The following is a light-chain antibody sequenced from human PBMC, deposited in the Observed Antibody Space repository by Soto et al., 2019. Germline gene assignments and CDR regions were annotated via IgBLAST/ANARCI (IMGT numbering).Light chain of an antibody. CDR3: QQYNSYLSA. CDR2: HAS. J-gene: IGKJ2*01. Sequence: DIQMTQAPATLSASVGDRVTITCRASQRISSWLAWYEQKPGQAPKLLIYHASSLESGVPSTFSGSVSGTEFTLTISSLQPDAFATYYCQQYNSYLSALGQGTKLELK. CDR1: QRISSW. V-gene: IGKV1-5*01.